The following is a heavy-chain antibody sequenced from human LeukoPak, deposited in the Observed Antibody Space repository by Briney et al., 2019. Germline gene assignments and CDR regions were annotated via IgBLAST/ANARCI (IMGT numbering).Heavy chain of an antibody. CDR2: IYYSGST. D-gene: IGHD4-17*01. Sequence: SETLSLTCTVSGGSISSGSYYWSWIRQPAGKGLEWIGYIYYSGSTYYNPSLKSRVTISVDTSKNQFSLKLSSVTAADTAVYYCARDRVTTPGDNWFDPWGQGTLVTVSS. CDR1: GGSISSGSYY. V-gene: IGHV4-31*03. CDR3: ARDRVTTPGDNWFDP. J-gene: IGHJ5*02.